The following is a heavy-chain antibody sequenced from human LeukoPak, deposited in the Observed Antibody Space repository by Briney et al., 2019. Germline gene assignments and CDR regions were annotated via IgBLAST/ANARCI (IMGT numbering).Heavy chain of an antibody. CDR2: ISSSSSTI. CDR1: GFTFSSYS. CDR3: ARHRYRSGSDWIDP. V-gene: IGHV3-48*01. J-gene: IGHJ5*02. D-gene: IGHD1-26*01. Sequence: GGSLRLSCAASGFTFSSYSMNWVRQAPGKGLEWVSYISSSSSTIYYADSVKGRFTISRDNAKNSLYLQMNSLRAEDTAVYYCARHRYRSGSDWIDPWGQGTLVTVSS.